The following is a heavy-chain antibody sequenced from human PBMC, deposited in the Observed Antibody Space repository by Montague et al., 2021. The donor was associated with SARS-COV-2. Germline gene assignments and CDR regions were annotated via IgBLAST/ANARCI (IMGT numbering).Heavy chain of an antibody. Sequence: SGTLSLTCTVSGGSVRSSNDCWGWIRQPPGKGLEWIGSIYYSGSTYYNPSLKSRVTISVDTSKNQFSLKLSSVTAADTAVYYCARSPTYYHILTGYFNGPNWFDPWGQGTLVTVSS. J-gene: IGHJ5*02. D-gene: IGHD3-9*01. CDR3: ARSPTYYHILTGYFNGPNWFDP. V-gene: IGHV4-39*01. CDR2: IYYSGST. CDR1: GGSVRSSNDC.